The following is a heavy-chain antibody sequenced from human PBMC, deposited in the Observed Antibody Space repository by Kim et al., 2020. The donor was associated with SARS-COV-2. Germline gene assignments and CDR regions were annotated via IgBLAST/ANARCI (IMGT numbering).Heavy chain of an antibody. D-gene: IGHD2-15*01. CDR2: ISSNGGST. V-gene: IGHV3-64*01. J-gene: IGHJ5*02. CDR3: ARDGRGYCSGGSCYSEFDP. Sequence: GGSLRLSCAASGFTFSSYAMHWVRQAPGKGLEYVSAISSNGGSTYYANSVKGRFTISRDNSKNTLYLQMGSLRAEDMAVYYCARDGRGYCSGGSCYSEFDPWGQGTLVTVSS. CDR1: GFTFSSYA.